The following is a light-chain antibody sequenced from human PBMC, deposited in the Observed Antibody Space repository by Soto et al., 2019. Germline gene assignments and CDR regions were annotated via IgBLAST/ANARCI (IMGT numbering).Light chain of an antibody. Sequence: QSALTQPPSASGSPGQSVTISCTGTNRDVGTHNYVSWYQQYPGKAPKLLIYDVVKRPSGIPHRFSGSKSGNTASLTVSGLQADDEAGYYCFSYAGGSTFVFGTGTKVTVL. CDR2: DVV. V-gene: IGLV2-8*01. CDR1: NRDVGTHNY. CDR3: FSYAGGSTFV. J-gene: IGLJ1*01.